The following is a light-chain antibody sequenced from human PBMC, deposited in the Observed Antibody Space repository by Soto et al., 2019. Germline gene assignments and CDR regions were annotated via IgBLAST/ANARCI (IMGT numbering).Light chain of an antibody. V-gene: IGKV3-15*01. CDR1: QSVSSN. Sequence: EIVITQSPATLSVSPGERATLSCRVSQSVSSNLAWYQQKPGQAPRLLIYGASTRATGIPARFSGSGSGTEFTLTISSLQSEDFAVYYCQQYNNWPETFGQGTKV. J-gene: IGKJ1*01. CDR2: GAS. CDR3: QQYNNWPET.